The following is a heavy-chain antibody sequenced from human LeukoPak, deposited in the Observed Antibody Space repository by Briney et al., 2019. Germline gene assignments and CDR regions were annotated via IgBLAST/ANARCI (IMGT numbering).Heavy chain of an antibody. V-gene: IGHV4-38-2*01. Sequence: SETLSLTCAVSGYSISSGYYWGWIRQPPGKGLEWIGSIYHSGSTYYNPSLKSRVTISVDTSKNQFSLKLSSVTAADTAVYYCARTPXSRRITGTTAGRFWFDPXGQGTLVXVS. CDR3: ARTPXSRRITGTTAGRFWFDP. D-gene: IGHD1-7*01. J-gene: IGHJ5*02. CDR1: GYSISSGYY. CDR2: IYHSGST.